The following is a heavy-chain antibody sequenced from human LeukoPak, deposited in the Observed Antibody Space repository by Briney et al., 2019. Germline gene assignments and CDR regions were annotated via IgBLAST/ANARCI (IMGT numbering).Heavy chain of an antibody. J-gene: IGHJ4*02. CDR1: GGTFSSYA. V-gene: IGHV1-69*05. CDR3: ASSGVGATASYFDY. D-gene: IGHD1-26*01. CDR2: IIPIFGTA. Sequence: GSSVKVSCKASGGTFSSYAISWVRQAPGQGLEWMGGIIPIFGTANYAQKFQGRVTITTDESTSTAYMELSSLRSEDTAVYYCASSGVGATASYFDYWGQGTLVTVSS.